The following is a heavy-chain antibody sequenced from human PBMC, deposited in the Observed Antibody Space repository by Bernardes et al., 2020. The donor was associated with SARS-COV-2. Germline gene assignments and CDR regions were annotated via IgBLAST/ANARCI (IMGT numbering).Heavy chain of an antibody. Sequence: GGSLRLSCAASGFTFSSYGMHWVRQAPGKGLEWVAVIWYDGSNKYYADSVKGRFTVSRDNAKNSLYLQMNSLRAEDTAVYYCAKLFDIRGGTGLDPWGQGTLVTVSS. CDR3: AKLFDIRGGTGLDP. CDR1: GFTFSSYG. V-gene: IGHV3-33*03. J-gene: IGHJ5*02. CDR2: IWYDGSNK. D-gene: IGHD3-9*01.